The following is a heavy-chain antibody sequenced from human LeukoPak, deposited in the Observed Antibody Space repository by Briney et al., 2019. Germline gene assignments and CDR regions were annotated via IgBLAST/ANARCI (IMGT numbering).Heavy chain of an antibody. CDR1: GGTFSSYT. J-gene: IGHJ6*03. Sequence: SVKVSCKASGGTFSSYTISLVRQAPGQGLEWMGRIIPILGIANYAQKFQGRVTITADKSTSTAYMELSSLRSEDTAVYYCARVKRYSGYDYPIDYYYYYMDVWGKGTTVTVSS. D-gene: IGHD5-12*01. CDR3: ARVKRYSGYDYPIDYYYYYMDV. V-gene: IGHV1-69*02. CDR2: IIPILGIA.